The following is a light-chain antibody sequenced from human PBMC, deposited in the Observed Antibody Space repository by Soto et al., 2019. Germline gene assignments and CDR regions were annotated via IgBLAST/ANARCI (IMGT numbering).Light chain of an antibody. J-gene: IGKJ5*01. CDR2: GAF. CDR3: LQYSSSPHT. V-gene: IGKV3-20*01. Sequence: EIVLTQSPGTLSLSPGECAYLXXRARQSVSSNYLAWFQQKPGQAPRXXISGAFTRATEIPDRFSGSGSGTDFTLIISSLEPEDFAVYYCLQYSSSPHTFGQGTRLEIK. CDR1: QSVSSNY.